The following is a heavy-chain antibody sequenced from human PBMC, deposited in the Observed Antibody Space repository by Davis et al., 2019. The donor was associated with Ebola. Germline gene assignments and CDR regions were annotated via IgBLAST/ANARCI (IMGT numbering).Heavy chain of an antibody. J-gene: IGHJ4*02. CDR1: GYTFTGYY. V-gene: IGHV1-18*04. CDR3: ASGYSGSYFDY. D-gene: IGHD1-26*01. Sequence: ASVKVSCKASGYTFTGYYMHWVRQAPGQGLEWMGWISAYNGNTNYAQKLQGRVTMTTDTSTSTAYMELRSLRSDDTAVYYCASGYSGSYFDYWGQGTLVTVSS. CDR2: ISAYNGNT.